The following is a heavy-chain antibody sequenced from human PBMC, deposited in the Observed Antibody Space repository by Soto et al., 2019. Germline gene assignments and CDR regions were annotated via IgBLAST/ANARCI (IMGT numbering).Heavy chain of an antibody. CDR1: GGSISSYY. Sequence: SETLSLTCTVSGGSISSYYWSWTRQPPGKGLEWIGYIYYSGSTNYNPSLKSRVTISVDTSKNQFSLKLSSVTAADTAVYYCAREPIAAKPNAFDIWGQGTMVTVSS. J-gene: IGHJ3*02. D-gene: IGHD6-6*01. CDR3: AREPIAAKPNAFDI. CDR2: IYYSGST. V-gene: IGHV4-59*01.